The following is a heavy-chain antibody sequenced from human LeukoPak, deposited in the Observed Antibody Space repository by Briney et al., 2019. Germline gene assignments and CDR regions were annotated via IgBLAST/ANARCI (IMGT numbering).Heavy chain of an antibody. D-gene: IGHD1-1*01. CDR2: IWFDGSNK. CDR3: AEDLRNRLVQHDY. V-gene: IGHV3-30*02. Sequence: PGGSLRLSCAASGFTFTTHAMHWVRQAPGMGLEWVAFIWFDGSNKYYADFVKGRFTISKDNSKNTVYLQMNSLRAEDTAVYYCAEDLRNRLVQHDYWGQGTLVTVSS. J-gene: IGHJ4*02. CDR1: GFTFTTHA.